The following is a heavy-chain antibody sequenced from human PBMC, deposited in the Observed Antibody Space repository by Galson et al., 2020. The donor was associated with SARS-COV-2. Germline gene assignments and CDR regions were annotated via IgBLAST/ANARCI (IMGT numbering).Heavy chain of an antibody. Sequence: SQTLSHTCVISGDSVSNNSATWNWTSQTPSRGLELLGRTYYRYKWYSDYAVSVNSRIIINPDTSRNQFSLQLNSVTPDDTAVYYCARDVSKTTFDYWGQGTLVTVSS. J-gene: IGHJ4*02. V-gene: IGHV6-1*01. CDR1: GDSVSNNSAT. CDR3: ARDVSKTTFDY. CDR2: TYYRYKWYS.